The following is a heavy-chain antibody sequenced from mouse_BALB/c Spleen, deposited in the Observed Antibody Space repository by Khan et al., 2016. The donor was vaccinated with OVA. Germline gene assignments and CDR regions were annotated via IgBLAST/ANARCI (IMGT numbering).Heavy chain of an antibody. CDR3: TRVITTTTGDYYAMED. CDR2: ISSGGTYT. D-gene: IGHD2-4*01. V-gene: IGHV5-6*01. J-gene: IGHJ4*01. CDR1: GFIFSSYG. Sequence: EVELVESGGDLVKPGGSLKLSCAASGFIFSSYGMSWVRQTPDKRLEWVATISSGGTYTYYPDSVKGRFTISRDNAKHTLSLQLSSLKAEDTAMYYCTRVITTTTGDYYAMEDWGQGTSVTGSS.